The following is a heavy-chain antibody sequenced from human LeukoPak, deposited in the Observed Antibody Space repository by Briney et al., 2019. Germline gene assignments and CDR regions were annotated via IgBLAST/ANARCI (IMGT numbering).Heavy chain of an antibody. V-gene: IGHV3-23*01. CDR3: AKYMSSGY. Sequence: GGSLRLSCAASGFTFSIYAMSWVRLAPGKGLEWVSTINDGGGNTYYADSVRGRFTISRDNSNNTLYLLMNSLRAEDTAVYYCAKYMSSGYWGQGTLVTVSS. CDR1: GFTFSIYA. D-gene: IGHD6-19*01. J-gene: IGHJ4*02. CDR2: INDGGGNT.